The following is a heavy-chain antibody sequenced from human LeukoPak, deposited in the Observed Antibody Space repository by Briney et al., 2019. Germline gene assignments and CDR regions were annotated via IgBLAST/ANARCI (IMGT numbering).Heavy chain of an antibody. Sequence: GGSLRLSCSASGFTFSSYAMHWVRQAPGKGLEYVSGISINGGSTDYADSVKGRFTISRDNAKNSLYLQMNSLRDEDTAVYYCARDLSGRYAFDIWGQGTMVTVSS. V-gene: IGHV3-64*04. D-gene: IGHD3-10*01. CDR2: ISINGGST. J-gene: IGHJ3*02. CDR3: ARDLSGRYAFDI. CDR1: GFTFSSYA.